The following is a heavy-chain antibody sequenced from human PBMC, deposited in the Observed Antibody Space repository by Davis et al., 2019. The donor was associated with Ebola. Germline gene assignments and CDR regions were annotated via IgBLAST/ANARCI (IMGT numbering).Heavy chain of an antibody. CDR3: AKVDTIFGVVTTAEYFQH. J-gene: IGHJ1*01. V-gene: IGHV3-30*02. CDR1: GFTFSSYA. CDR2: IRYDGSNK. D-gene: IGHD3-3*01. Sequence: GESLKISCAASGFTFSSYAMHWVRQAPGKGLEWVAFIRYDGSNKYYADSVKGRFTISRDNSKNTLYLQMNSLRAEDTAVYYCAKVDTIFGVVTTAEYFQHWGQGTLVTVSS.